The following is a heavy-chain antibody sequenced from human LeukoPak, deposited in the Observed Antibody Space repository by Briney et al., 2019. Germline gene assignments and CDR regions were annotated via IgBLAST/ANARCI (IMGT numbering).Heavy chain of an antibody. CDR1: GFTFSSYE. CDR3: ASHPSGSYPNY. Sequence: GGSLRLSCAASGFTFSSYEMNWVRQAPGKGLEWVSSISTSSTYIYYADSVKGRFTISRDNAKNSLYLQLNSLRAEDTAVYYCASHPSGSYPNYWGLGTLVTVSS. D-gene: IGHD1-26*01. J-gene: IGHJ4*02. CDR2: ISTSSTYI. V-gene: IGHV3-21*01.